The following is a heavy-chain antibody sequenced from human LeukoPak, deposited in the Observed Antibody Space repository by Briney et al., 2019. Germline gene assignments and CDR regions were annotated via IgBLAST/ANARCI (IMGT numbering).Heavy chain of an antibody. V-gene: IGHV1-46*01. J-gene: IGHJ4*02. CDR1: GYTFTSYY. CDR2: INPSGGST. D-gene: IGHD2-21*02. Sequence: ASVKVSSKASGYTFTSYYMHWVRQAPGQGLEWMGIINPSGGSTSYAQKFQGRVTMTRDTSTSTVYMELSSLRSEDTAVYYCAKGGEYCGGDCSYFDYWGQGTLVTVSS. CDR3: AKGGEYCGGDCSYFDY.